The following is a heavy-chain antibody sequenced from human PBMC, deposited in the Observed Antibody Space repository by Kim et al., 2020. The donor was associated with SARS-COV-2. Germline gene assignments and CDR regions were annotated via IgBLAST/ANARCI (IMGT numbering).Heavy chain of an antibody. CDR1: GGSISSYY. Sequence: SETLSLTCTVSGGSISSYYWSWIRQPPGKGLEWIGYIYYSGSTNYNPSLKSRVTISVDTSKNQFSLKLSSVTAADTAVYYCARQKKAVYSSSGAPDWFDPSGQGTLVTVSS. CDR3: ARQKKAVYSSSGAPDWFDP. J-gene: IGHJ5*02. CDR2: IYYSGST. V-gene: IGHV4-59*08. D-gene: IGHD6-6*01.